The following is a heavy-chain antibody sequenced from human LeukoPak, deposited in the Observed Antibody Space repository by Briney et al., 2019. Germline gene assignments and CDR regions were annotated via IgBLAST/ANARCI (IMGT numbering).Heavy chain of an antibody. CDR2: IYYSGST. J-gene: IGHJ4*02. Sequence: SETLSLTCTVSGGSISSYYWSWIRQPPGKGLEWIGYIYYSGSTNYNPSLKSRVTISVDTSKNQFSLKLSSVTAADTAVYYCARFGDLSYWGQGTLVTVSS. V-gene: IGHV4-59*01. D-gene: IGHD2/OR15-2a*01. CDR3: ARFGDLSY. CDR1: GGSISSYY.